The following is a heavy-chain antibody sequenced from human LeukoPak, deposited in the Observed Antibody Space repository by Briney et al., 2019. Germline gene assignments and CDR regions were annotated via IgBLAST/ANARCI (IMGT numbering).Heavy chain of an antibody. J-gene: IGHJ4*02. CDR2: IRYDGSNK. CDR3: ADYDSSGYSFDY. Sequence: PGGSLRLSCAASGFTFSSYGMHWVRQAPSKGLEWVAFIRYDGSNKYYADSVKGRFTISRDNSKNTLYLQMNSLRAEDTAVYYCADYDSSGYSFDYWGQGTLVTVSS. CDR1: GFTFSSYG. D-gene: IGHD3-22*01. V-gene: IGHV3-30*02.